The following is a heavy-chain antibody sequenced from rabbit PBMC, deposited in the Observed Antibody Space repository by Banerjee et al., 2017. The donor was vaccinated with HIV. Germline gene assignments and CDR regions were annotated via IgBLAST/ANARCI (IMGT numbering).Heavy chain of an antibody. Sequence: QEQLEESGGDLVKPEGSLTLTCTASGFSFTNKYVMCWVRQAPGKGLEWIACINTSSGNTVYASWAKGRFTISRTSSTTVTLQMTSLTAADTATYFCARGLFGNAEGDLWGQGTLVTVS. CDR2: INTSSGNT. CDR1: GFSFTNKYV. V-gene: IGHV1S45*01. J-gene: IGHJ3*01. D-gene: IGHD6-1*01. CDR3: ARGLFGNAEGDL.